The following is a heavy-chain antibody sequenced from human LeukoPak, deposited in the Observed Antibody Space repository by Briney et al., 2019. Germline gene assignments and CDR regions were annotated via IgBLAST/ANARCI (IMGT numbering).Heavy chain of an antibody. Sequence: GESLKISCKGSGYSFTSYWIGWVRQMPGKGLEWMGIIYPGDSDTRYSPSFQGQVTISADKSISTAYLQWSSLKASDTAMYYCARHGPIAVAGPTQSDYWGQGTLVTVSS. CDR3: ARHGPIAVAGPTQSDY. V-gene: IGHV5-51*01. D-gene: IGHD6-19*01. CDR1: GYSFTSYW. CDR2: IYPGDSDT. J-gene: IGHJ4*02.